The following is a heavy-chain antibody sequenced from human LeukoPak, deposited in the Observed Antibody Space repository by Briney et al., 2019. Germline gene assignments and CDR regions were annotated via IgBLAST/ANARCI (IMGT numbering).Heavy chain of an antibody. CDR1: GFTFSSYG. J-gene: IGHJ6*03. D-gene: IGHD3-16*01. CDR3: ASLTGRSNYMDV. V-gene: IGHV3-30*02. CDR2: IRYDGSNK. Sequence: PGGSLRLSCAASGFTFSSYGIHWVRQAPGKGLEWVAFIRYDGSNKYHADSVKGRFTISRDNAKNSLYLQMNSLRVEDTAVYYCASLTGRSNYMDVWGKGTTVAISS.